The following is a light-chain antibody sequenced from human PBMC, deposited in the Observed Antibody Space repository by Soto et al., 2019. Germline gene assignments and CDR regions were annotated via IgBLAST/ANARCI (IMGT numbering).Light chain of an antibody. CDR1: RNINRK. J-gene: IGKJ4*01. Sequence: EIVMTQSPATLSVSPGERATLSCRASRNINRKLAWYQQKPGQAPRLLISGASTRATGIPARCSGSGSGTEFTLTIISLQSEDFAVYYCQQYYDYPPLIFGGGTKVEIK. V-gene: IGKV3-15*01. CDR2: GAS. CDR3: QQYYDYPPLI.